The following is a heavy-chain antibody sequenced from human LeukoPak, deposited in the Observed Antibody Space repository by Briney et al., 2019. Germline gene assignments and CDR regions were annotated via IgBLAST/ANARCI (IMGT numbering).Heavy chain of an antibody. CDR2: INQDGSEK. J-gene: IGHJ4*02. D-gene: IGHD1-26*01. V-gene: IGHV3-7*01. CDR3: ARDKQVGATLLDC. CDR1: GFTFSTYW. Sequence: GGSLRLSCAASGFTFSTYWISWVRQAPGKGPELVATINQDGSEKYYVDSVKGRFTISRDNAKYSLYLQINSLRAEDSAVFYCARDKQVGATLLDCWGQGTLVTVSS.